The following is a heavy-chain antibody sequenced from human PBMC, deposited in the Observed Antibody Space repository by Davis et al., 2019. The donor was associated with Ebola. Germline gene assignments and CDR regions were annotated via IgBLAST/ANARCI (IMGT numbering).Heavy chain of an antibody. Sequence: GESLKISCAASGFTFSSYAMSWVRQAPGKGLEWVGRVKSKSEGGTIDYAAPVKGRFSISGDVSANTLYLRMNSLKVEDTAVYYCTTDRFHWGRGTLVTVSS. CDR3: TTDRFH. V-gene: IGHV3-15*01. J-gene: IGHJ4*02. CDR2: VKSKSEGGTI. CDR1: GFTFSSYA.